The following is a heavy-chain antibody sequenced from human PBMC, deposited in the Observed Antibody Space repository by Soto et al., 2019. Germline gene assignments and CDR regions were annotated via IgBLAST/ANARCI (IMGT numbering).Heavy chain of an antibody. CDR3: AREVPAAMGSPNWFDP. CDR1: GYTFTSYD. V-gene: IGHV1-8*01. J-gene: IGHJ5*02. CDR2: MNPNSGNT. D-gene: IGHD2-2*01. Sequence: ASVKVSCKASGYTFTSYDINWVRQATGQGLEWMGWMNPNSGNTGYAQKFQGRVTMTRNTSISTAYMELSSLRSEDTAVYYCAREVPAAMGSPNWFDPWGQGTLVTVSS.